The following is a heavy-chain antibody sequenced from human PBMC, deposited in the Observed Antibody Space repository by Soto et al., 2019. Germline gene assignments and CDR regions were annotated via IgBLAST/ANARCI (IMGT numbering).Heavy chain of an antibody. V-gene: IGHV3-30-3*01. CDR1: GFTFSSYA. Sequence: QVQLVESGGGVVQPGRSLRLSCAASGFTFSSYAMHWVRQAPGKGLEWVAVISYDGSNKYYADSVKGRFTISRDNSKNTLHLQMNSLRAEDTAGYYCARVDYGGNSGGYFYYGIDVWGQGNTVTVSS. CDR3: ARVDYGGNSGGYFYYGIDV. CDR2: ISYDGSNK. D-gene: IGHD4-17*01. J-gene: IGHJ6*02.